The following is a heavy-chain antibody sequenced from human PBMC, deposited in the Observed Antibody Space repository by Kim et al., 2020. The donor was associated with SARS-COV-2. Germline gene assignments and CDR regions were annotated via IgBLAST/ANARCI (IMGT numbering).Heavy chain of an antibody. J-gene: IGHJ6*02. D-gene: IGHD3-10*01. CDR3: ARGGGLLLWFGEPEGNYYGMDV. CDR2: IIPIFGTA. V-gene: IGHV1-69*13. Sequence: SVKVSCKASGGTFSSYAISWVRQAPGQGLEWMGGIIPIFGTANYAQKFQGRVTITADESTSTAYMELSSLRSEDTTVYYCARGGGLLLWFGEPEGNYYGMDVWGQGTTVTVSS. CDR1: GGTFSSYA.